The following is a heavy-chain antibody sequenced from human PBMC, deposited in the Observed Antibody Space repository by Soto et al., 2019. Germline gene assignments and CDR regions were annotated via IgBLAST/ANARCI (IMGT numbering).Heavy chain of an antibody. CDR1: GFTFSDYY. J-gene: IGHJ4*02. V-gene: IGHV3-74*01. D-gene: IGHD1-26*01. CDR3: ARSESGKFSY. Sequence: GSLRLSCVASGFTFSDYYMHWVRQAPGKGPVWVPRLNGDGSSTNYADSVKGRFTISRDNAKNTLYLQMNSLRAEDTAVYYCARSESGKFSYWGQGTLVTVSS. CDR2: LNGDGSST.